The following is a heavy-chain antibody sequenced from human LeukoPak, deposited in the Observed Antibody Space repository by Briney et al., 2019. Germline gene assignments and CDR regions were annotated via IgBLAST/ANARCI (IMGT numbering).Heavy chain of an antibody. CDR3: ASSGERGSIDY. D-gene: IGHD7-27*01. CDR2: IKQDGSEK. Sequence: GGSLRLSCAASGFTFSSYWMSWVRQAPGKGLEWVANIKQDGSEKYYVDSVKGRFTISRDNARNSLYLQMNSLRAEDTAVYYCASSGERGSIDYWGQGTLVTASS. J-gene: IGHJ4*02. V-gene: IGHV3-7*01. CDR1: GFTFSSYW.